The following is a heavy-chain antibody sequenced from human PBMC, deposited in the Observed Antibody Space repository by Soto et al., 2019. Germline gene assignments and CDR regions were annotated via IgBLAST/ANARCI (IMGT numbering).Heavy chain of an antibody. CDR1: GGSISSYY. D-gene: IGHD5-18*01. CDR2: IYYSGST. J-gene: IGHJ3*02. CDR3: ARGGGWGIHLWVRRAFDI. Sequence: AETLASTCTVSGGSISSYYWSWIRQPPGKVLELIGYIYYSGSTNYNPSLKSRVTISVDTYKNQCSLKLSSVTAADTAVYYCARGGGWGIHLWVRRAFDIWGERRMVTVSS. V-gene: IGHV4-59*01.